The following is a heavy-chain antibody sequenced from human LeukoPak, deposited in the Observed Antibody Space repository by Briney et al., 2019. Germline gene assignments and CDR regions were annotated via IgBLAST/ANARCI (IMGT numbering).Heavy chain of an antibody. J-gene: IGHJ3*02. CDR2: INSDGSST. D-gene: IGHD3-22*01. CDR1: GFTFSSYW. Sequence: GGSLRLSCAASGFTFSSYWMHWVRQAPGKGLVWVSRINSDGSSTSYADSVKGRFTISRDNSKNTLYLQMNSLRAEDTAVYYCAKDPANYDSHPDDAFDIWGQGTMVTVSS. CDR3: AKDPANYDSHPDDAFDI. V-gene: IGHV3-74*01.